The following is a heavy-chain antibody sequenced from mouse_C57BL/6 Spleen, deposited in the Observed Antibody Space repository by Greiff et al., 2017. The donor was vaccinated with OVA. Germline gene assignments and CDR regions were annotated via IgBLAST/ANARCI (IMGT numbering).Heavy chain of an antibody. CDR1: GYTFTSYW. Sequence: QVQLQQPGAELVMPGASVKLSCKASGYTFTSYWMHWVKQRPGQGLEWIGEIDPSDSYTNYNQKFKGKSTLTVDKSSSTAYMQLSSLTSEDSAVYYCARYYYGSLAGAMDYWGQGTSVTVSS. D-gene: IGHD1-1*01. CDR3: ARYYYGSLAGAMDY. CDR2: IDPSDSYT. J-gene: IGHJ4*01. V-gene: IGHV1-69*01.